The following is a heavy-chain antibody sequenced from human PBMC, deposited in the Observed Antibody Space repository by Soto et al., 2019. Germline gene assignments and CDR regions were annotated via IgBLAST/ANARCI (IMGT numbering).Heavy chain of an antibody. CDR2: IWYDGSNK. Sequence: GGSLRLSCAASGFTFNSYGMHWVRQAPGKGLEWVAVIWYDGSNKYYADSVKGRFTISRDNSKNTLYLQMNSLRAEDTAVYYCARGVRFLEWLLGYGMDVWGQGTTVTVSS. CDR1: GFTFNSYG. V-gene: IGHV3-33*01. CDR3: ARGVRFLEWLLGYGMDV. J-gene: IGHJ6*02. D-gene: IGHD3-3*01.